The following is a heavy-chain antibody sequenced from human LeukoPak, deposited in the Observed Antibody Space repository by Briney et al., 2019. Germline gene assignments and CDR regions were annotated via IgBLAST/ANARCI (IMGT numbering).Heavy chain of an antibody. D-gene: IGHD5-24*01. J-gene: IGHJ4*02. CDR3: EKEGRWMPVLDY. Sequence: GGSLRLSCAASGFTFSSYGMYWVRQAPGEGLEGVSDISYDGSNKYYADSEKGRFNIHRDNSKNTLYLKMNSLSAEDTAVYYCEKEGRWMPVLDYWGQGTLVPVSS. V-gene: IGHV3-30*18. CDR1: GFTFSSYG. CDR2: ISYDGSNK.